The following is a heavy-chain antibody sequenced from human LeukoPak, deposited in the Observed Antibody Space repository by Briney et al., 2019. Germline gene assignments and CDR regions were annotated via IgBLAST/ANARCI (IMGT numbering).Heavy chain of an antibody. J-gene: IGHJ4*02. CDR2: ISYDGSNK. D-gene: IGHD6-13*01. V-gene: IGHV3-30-3*01. Sequence: PGGSLRLSCAASGFTFSSYAMHWVRQAPGKGLEWVAVISYDGSNKYYADSVKGRFTISRDNAKNSLYLQMNSLRAEDTAVYYCARDIAAPRASYWGQGTLVTVSS. CDR1: GFTFSSYA. CDR3: ARDIAAPRASY.